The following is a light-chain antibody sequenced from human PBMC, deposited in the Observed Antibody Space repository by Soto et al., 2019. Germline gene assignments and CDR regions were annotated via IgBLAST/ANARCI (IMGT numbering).Light chain of an antibody. J-gene: IGLJ3*02. CDR3: AAWDHSLSGWM. CDR2: RNN. Sequence: QSVLTQPPSASATPGQRVTISCSGSRSNIGSDFVFWYQQLPGTAPKLLIYRNNQRPSGVPDRFSGSKSGTSASLAISGLRSEDEADYYCAAWDHSLSGWMIGGGTKLTVL. V-gene: IGLV1-47*01. CDR1: RSNIGSDF.